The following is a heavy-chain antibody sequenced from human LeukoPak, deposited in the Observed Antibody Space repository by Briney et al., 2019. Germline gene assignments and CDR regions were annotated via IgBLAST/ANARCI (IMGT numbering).Heavy chain of an antibody. Sequence: SETLSLTCTVSGGSISSHCWARIRQPPGKGLEWIGYISYTGSTNYNPSLKSRVTISVDTSKNQFSLKLRSVTAADTAVYYCAREGYSSNWYDYWGQGTLVTVSS. V-gene: IGHV4-59*11. D-gene: IGHD6-13*01. J-gene: IGHJ5*01. CDR3: AREGYSSNWYDY. CDR2: ISYTGST. CDR1: GGSISSHC.